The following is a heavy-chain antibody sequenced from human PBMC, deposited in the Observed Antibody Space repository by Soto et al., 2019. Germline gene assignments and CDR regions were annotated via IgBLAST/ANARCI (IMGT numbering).Heavy chain of an antibody. D-gene: IGHD6-13*01. CDR2: IYYSGST. V-gene: IGHV4-39*01. Sequence: SETLSLTCSVSGGSISSSSYFWGWIRQPPGKGLEWIGSIYYSGSTYYNPSLKSRVTVSVDTSKNQFSLKLSSVTAADTAVYYCARAKAPLYSSSWYWFDPWGQGTLVTVSS. J-gene: IGHJ5*02. CDR3: ARAKAPLYSSSWYWFDP. CDR1: GGSISSSSYF.